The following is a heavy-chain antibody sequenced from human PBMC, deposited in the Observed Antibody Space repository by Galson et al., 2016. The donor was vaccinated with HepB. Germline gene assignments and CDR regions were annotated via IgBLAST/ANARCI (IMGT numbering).Heavy chain of an antibody. CDR1: GFSFSTYN. J-gene: IGHJ3*02. Sequence: SLRLSCAASGFSFSTYNMNWVRQAPGKGLEWVSSISSSGSYIQYADSVKGRFTISRDNAQNSLYLQMNSLRAEGTAVSYCAMEGAGTSNAFDIWCQGTMVTVSS. D-gene: IGHD6-19*01. V-gene: IGHV3-21*01. CDR3: AMEGAGTSNAFDI. CDR2: ISSSGSYI.